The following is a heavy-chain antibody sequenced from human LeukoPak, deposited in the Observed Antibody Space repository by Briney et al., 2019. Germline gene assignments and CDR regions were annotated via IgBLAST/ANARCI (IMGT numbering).Heavy chain of an antibody. V-gene: IGHV3-33*01. J-gene: IGHJ3*02. D-gene: IGHD3-16*01. Sequence: LGRSLRLSCAASGFTFTSYGMHGVRHAPGKGLERVAVILNDGSQEKNADSVKGRFTISSDNSKNTLFLQMNSLSAEDTAVYYCARDAALGDNALDIWGQGTMVTVS. CDR3: ARDAALGDNALDI. CDR1: GFTFTSYG. CDR2: ILNDGSQE.